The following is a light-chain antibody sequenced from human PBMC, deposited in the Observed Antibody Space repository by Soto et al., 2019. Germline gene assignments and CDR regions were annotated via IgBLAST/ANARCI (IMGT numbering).Light chain of an antibody. J-gene: IGKJ2*01. CDR3: QQYGSSPYT. Sequence: ETVMTQSPDTLSLSPGERATLSCRASQSVSDNLAWYQQRPGQGPRLLIYGASTRATGIPARFSGSGSGTEFTLTISSLQSEDFAVYYCQQYGSSPYTFGQGTKLEIK. V-gene: IGKV3-15*01. CDR2: GAS. CDR1: QSVSDN.